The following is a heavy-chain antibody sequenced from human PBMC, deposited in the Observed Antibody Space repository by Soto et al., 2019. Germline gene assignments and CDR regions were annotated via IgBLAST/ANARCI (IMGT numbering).Heavy chain of an antibody. D-gene: IGHD2-15*01. J-gene: IGHJ4*02. Sequence: GGSLRLSCAASGFTFSSYSMNWVRQAPGKGLEWVSYISSSSSTIYYADSVKGRFTISRDNAKNSLYLQMNSLRAEDTAVYYCARGGCSGCSCYAYFDYWGQGTLVTVSS. CDR3: ARGGCSGCSCYAYFDY. CDR2: ISSSSSTI. CDR1: GFTFSSYS. V-gene: IGHV3-48*01.